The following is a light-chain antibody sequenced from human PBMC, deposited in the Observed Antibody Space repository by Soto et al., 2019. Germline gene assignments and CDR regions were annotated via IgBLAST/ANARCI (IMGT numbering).Light chain of an antibody. J-gene: IGKJ3*01. CDR2: WAS. CDR3: QQYYSTPFT. CDR1: QSVLYSSNNNNY. Sequence: DIVMTQSPDSLAVSLGERATINCKSSQSVLYSSNNNNYLAWYQQKPGQPPNLLIYWASTRESGVPDRFSGSGSGTDFTLTISSLQAEDEAVYYCQQYYSTPFTFGPGTKVDIK. V-gene: IGKV4-1*01.